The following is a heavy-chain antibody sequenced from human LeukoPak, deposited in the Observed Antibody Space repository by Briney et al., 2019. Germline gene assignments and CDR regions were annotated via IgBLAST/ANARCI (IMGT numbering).Heavy chain of an antibody. Sequence: ASVKVSCKASGYTFTSYYMHWVRQAPGQGLEWMGIINPSGGSTSYAQKFQGRVTMTRDTSISTAYMELSRLRSDGTAVYYCARGPHWDPHFDYWGQGTLVTVSS. CDR2: INPSGGST. V-gene: IGHV1-46*01. CDR1: GYTFTSYY. D-gene: IGHD7-27*01. J-gene: IGHJ4*02. CDR3: ARGPHWDPHFDY.